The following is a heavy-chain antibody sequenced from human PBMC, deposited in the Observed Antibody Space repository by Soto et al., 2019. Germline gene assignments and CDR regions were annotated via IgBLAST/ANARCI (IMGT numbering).Heavy chain of an antibody. CDR2: IDPSDSYT. Sequence: PGESLKISCKGSVYSFTSYWISWVRQMPGKGLEWMGRIDPSDSYTNYSPSFQGHVTISADKSISTAYLQWSSLKASDTAMYYCASRHCSGGSCFNAAAFDIWGQGTMVTVSS. CDR3: ASRHCSGGSCFNAAAFDI. D-gene: IGHD2-15*01. V-gene: IGHV5-10-1*01. J-gene: IGHJ3*02. CDR1: VYSFTSYW.